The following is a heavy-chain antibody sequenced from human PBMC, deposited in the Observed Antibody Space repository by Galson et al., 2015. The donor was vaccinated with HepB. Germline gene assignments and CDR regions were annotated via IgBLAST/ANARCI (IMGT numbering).Heavy chain of an antibody. D-gene: IGHD4/OR15-4a*01. Sequence: CKASGGTFSSYAISWVRQAPGQGLEWMGRIIPILGIANYAQKFQGRVTITADKSTSTAYMELSSLRSEDTAVYYCARGTMGYRNWFDPWGQGTLVTVSS. CDR3: ARGTMGYRNWFDP. CDR2: IIPILGIA. V-gene: IGHV1-69*04. J-gene: IGHJ5*02. CDR1: GGTFSSYA.